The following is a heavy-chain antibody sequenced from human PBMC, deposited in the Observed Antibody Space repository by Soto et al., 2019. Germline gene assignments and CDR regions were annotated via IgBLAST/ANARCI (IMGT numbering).Heavy chain of an antibody. V-gene: IGHV4-61*08. CDR1: GGSISSGGYS. CDR3: ANLGDYYDSSGYYYPYYYGMAV. D-gene: IGHD3-22*01. Sequence: SETLSLTCPVSGGSISSGGYSWSWIRQPPGKGLEWIGYSYYSGSTNYNPSLESRLTMSVDTSKSQFSLNLRSVTAADTAVYYCANLGDYYDSSGYYYPYYYGMAVWGQGTTVTVSS. CDR2: SYYSGST. J-gene: IGHJ6*02.